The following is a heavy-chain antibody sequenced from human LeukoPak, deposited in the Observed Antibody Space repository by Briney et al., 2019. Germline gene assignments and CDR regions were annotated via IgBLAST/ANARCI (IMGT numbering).Heavy chain of an antibody. D-gene: IGHD5-24*01. CDR2: INYSGNT. CDR3: AREALEYYFDY. CDR1: GDSVSSGVYY. V-gene: IGHV4-31*03. Sequence: PSETLSLTCTVSGDSVSSGVYYWSWFRQHPGKGLEWIGYINYSGNTYSNPSLKSRLAISLDTSRNQLSLKLSSVTAADTAVYYCAREALEYYFDYWGQETLVTVSS. J-gene: IGHJ4*02.